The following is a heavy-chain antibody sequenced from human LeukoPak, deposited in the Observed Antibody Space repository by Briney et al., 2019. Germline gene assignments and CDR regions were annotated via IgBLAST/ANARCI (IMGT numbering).Heavy chain of an antibody. CDR3: ARDPVLLWFGEEPSDY. D-gene: IGHD3-10*01. V-gene: IGHV3-7*05. CDR1: GFXFSSYW. CDR2: IKQDGSEK. J-gene: IGHJ4*02. Sequence: GGSLRLSCGASGFXFSSYWMSWVRQAPGKGLEWVANIKQDGSEKYYVDSVKGRFTISRDNAKNSLYLQMNSLRAEDTAVYYCARDPVLLWFGEEPSDYWGQGTLVTVSS.